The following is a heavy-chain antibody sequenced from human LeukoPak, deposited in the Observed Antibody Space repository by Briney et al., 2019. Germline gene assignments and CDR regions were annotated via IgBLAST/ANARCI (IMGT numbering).Heavy chain of an antibody. CDR1: GFTFSSYA. Sequence: TGGSLRLSCAASGFTFSSYAMSWVRQAPGKGLEWVSAISGSDGSTYYADSVKGRFTISRDNSKNTLYLQMNSLRAEDTAVYYCAEAAIFGVVITFFDYWGQGTLVTVSS. V-gene: IGHV3-23*01. CDR3: AEAAIFGVVITFFDY. J-gene: IGHJ4*02. D-gene: IGHD3-3*01. CDR2: ISGSDGST.